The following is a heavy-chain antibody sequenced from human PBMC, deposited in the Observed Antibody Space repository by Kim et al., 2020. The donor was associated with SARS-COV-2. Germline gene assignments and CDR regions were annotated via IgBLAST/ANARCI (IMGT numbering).Heavy chain of an antibody. CDR3: AIAATGPRTYYFDY. J-gene: IGHJ4*02. D-gene: IGHD2-15*01. Sequence: NPSLKSRVTISVDKAKNQFSLKLSSVTAADTAVYYCAIAATGPRTYYFDYWGQGTLVTVSS. V-gene: IGHV4-4*02.